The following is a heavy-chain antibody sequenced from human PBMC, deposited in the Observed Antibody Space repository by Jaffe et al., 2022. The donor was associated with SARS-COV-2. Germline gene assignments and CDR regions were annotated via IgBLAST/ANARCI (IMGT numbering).Heavy chain of an antibody. J-gene: IGHJ6*02. D-gene: IGHD6-13*01. CDR2: IIPILGIA. V-gene: IGHV1-69*02. CDR3: AREGGAPPLGRHGSSWYEVYYYYGMDV. Sequence: QVQLVQSGAEVKKPGSSVKVSCKASGGTFSSYTISWVRQAPGQGLEWMGRIIPILGIANYAQKFQGRVTITADKSTSTAYMELSSLRSEDTAVYYCAREGGAPPLGRHGSSWYEVYYYYGMDVWGQGTTVTVSS. CDR1: GGTFSSYT.